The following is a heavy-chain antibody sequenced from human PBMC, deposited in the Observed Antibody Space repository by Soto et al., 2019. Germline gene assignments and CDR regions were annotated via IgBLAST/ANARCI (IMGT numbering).Heavy chain of an antibody. J-gene: IGHJ6*02. CDR1: GFTFSSYG. Sequence: LRLSCAASGFTFSSYGIHWVRQAPGKGLEWVAVILYDGSNKYYADSVKGRFTISRDNSKNTLYLQMNSLRAEDTAVYYCAKGLAAAGTRNYYYGMDVWGQGTTVTVSS. CDR2: ILYDGSNK. CDR3: AKGLAAAGTRNYYYGMDV. V-gene: IGHV3-30*18. D-gene: IGHD6-13*01.